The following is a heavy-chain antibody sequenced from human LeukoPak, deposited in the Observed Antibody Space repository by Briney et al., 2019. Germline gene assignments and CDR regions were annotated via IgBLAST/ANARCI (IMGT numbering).Heavy chain of an antibody. Sequence: SETLSLTCTVSGGSVSSGSYCWSWIRQSPGKGLEWIGYIYYSGNSNYNPSLKSRVTISVDTSKNQFSLKLSSVTAADTAVYYCARGFRVGTNWFDPWGQGTLVTVSS. D-gene: IGHD1-26*01. CDR3: ARGFRVGTNWFDP. CDR2: IYYSGNS. V-gene: IGHV4-61*01. J-gene: IGHJ5*02. CDR1: GGSVSSGSYC.